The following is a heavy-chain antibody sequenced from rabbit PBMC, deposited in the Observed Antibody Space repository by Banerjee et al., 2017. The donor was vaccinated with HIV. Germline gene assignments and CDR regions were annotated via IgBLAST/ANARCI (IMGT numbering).Heavy chain of an antibody. D-gene: IGHD2-1*01. Sequence: QEQLEESGGDLVKPEGSLTLTCTASGFSFSNGYVMCWVRQAPGKGLEWIACINTISGDTVYATWAKGRFTISKASWTTVTLQMTSLTAADTASYFCARDDYYGDDVSNYAPTRLDLWGQGTLVTVS. V-gene: IGHV1S45*01. CDR2: INTISGDT. CDR3: ARDDYYGDDVSNYAPTRLDL. J-gene: IGHJ3*01. CDR1: GFSFSNGYV.